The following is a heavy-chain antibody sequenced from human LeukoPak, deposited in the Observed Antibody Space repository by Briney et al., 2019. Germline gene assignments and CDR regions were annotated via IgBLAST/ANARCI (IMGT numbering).Heavy chain of an antibody. CDR3: AKGRTNYDFWSAYN. CDR1: GFTFSSYA. J-gene: IGHJ4*02. D-gene: IGHD3-3*01. CDR2: ISGNGGST. V-gene: IGHV3-23*01. Sequence: GGSLRLSCAASGFTFSSYAMSWVRQAPGKGLEWVSAISGNGGSTYYADSVKGRFTISRDNSRNTLYLQMNSLRAEDTAVYSCAKGRTNYDFWSAYNWGQGTLVTVSS.